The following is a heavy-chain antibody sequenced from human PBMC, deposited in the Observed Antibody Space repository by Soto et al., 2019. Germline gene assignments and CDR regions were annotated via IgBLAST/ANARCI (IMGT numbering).Heavy chain of an antibody. CDR2: IWYDGSNK. CDR3: ARGYYGSGSYYNYHQCLDY. V-gene: IGHV3-33*01. CDR1: GFTFSSYG. D-gene: IGHD3-10*01. J-gene: IGHJ4*02. Sequence: PGGSLRPSCAASGFTFSSYGMHWVRQAPGKGLEWVAVIWYDGSNKYYADSVKGRFTISRDNSKNTLYLQMNSLRAEDTAVYYCARGYYGSGSYYNYHQCLDYWGQGTLVTVSS.